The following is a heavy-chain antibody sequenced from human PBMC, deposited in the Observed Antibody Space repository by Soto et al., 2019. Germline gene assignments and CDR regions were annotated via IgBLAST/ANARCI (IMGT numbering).Heavy chain of an antibody. V-gene: IGHV5-10-1*01. D-gene: IGHD2-2*01. CDR2: IDPSDSYT. CDR1: GYSFTSYW. J-gene: IGHJ6*02. CDR3: ARHNTPHYCGSTSCYRYYYGMDV. Sequence: GESLKISCKGSGYSFTSYWISWVRQMPGKGLEWMGRIDPSDSYTNYSPSFQGHVTISADKSISTAYLQWSSLKASDTAMYYCARHNTPHYCGSTSCYRYYYGMDVWGQGTTVTVSS.